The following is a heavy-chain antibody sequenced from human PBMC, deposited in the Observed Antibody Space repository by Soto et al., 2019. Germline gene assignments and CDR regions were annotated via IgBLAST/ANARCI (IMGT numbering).Heavy chain of an antibody. CDR2: ISYDGSNK. J-gene: IGHJ3*02. D-gene: IGHD6-19*01. CDR3: AKEYSSGWYEAFDI. CDR1: GFTFSSYG. V-gene: IGHV3-30*18. Sequence: QVQLVESGGGVVQPGRSLRLSCAASGFTFSSYGMHWVRQAPGKGLEWVAVISYDGSNKYYADSVKGRFTISRDNSKNTLYLQMNSLRAEDTAVYYCAKEYSSGWYEAFDIWGQGTMVTVSS.